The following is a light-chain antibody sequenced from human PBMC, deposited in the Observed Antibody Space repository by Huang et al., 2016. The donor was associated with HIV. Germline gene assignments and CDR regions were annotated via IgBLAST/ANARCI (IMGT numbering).Light chain of an antibody. CDR1: LGVSAV. Sequence: DIQLTQSPSSVSASVGDRVTITCRASLGVSAVIAWYQQKPVKAPKLLIHGASTLQSGFPSSLSGSVSGTGYTLTMSSLQPDDCAAYYCQVANCFPPFIFGPGTKVEIK. V-gene: IGKV1-12*01. CDR3: QVANCFPPFI. J-gene: IGKJ4*01. CDR2: GAS.